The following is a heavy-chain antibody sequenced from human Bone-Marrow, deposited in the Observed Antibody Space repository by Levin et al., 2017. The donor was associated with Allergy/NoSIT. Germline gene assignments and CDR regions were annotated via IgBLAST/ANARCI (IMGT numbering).Heavy chain of an antibody. D-gene: IGHD6-13*01. CDR3: AKDRGVAAAGGYNWFDP. CDR1: GFTFNTHG. J-gene: IGHJ5*02. V-gene: IGHV3-23*01. Sequence: LSLTCAASGFTFNTHGMSWVRQAPGKGLDWVSSISGSGTGAYYSDPVKGRFTISRDNSKNMMYLEMNSLRADDTAVYYCAKDRGVAAAGGYNWFDPWGQGTLVTVSS. CDR2: ISGSGTGA.